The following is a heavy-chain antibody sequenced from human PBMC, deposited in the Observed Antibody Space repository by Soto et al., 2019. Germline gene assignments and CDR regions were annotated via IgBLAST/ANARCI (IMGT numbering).Heavy chain of an antibody. CDR3: ARESYFATGEITFDP. J-gene: IGHJ5*02. Sequence: PSETLSLTCTVSGGSISSGGYYWSWIRQHPGKGLEWIGYIYYSGSTYYNPSLKSRVTISVDTSKNQFSLKLSSVTAADTAVYYCARESYFATGEITFDPWGQGTLVTVSS. D-gene: IGHD3-9*01. CDR1: GGSISSGGYY. CDR2: IYYSGST. V-gene: IGHV4-31*03.